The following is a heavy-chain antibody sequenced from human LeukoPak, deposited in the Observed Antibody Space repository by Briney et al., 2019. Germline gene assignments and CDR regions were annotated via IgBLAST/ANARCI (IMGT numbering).Heavy chain of an antibody. CDR2: LNDVGGDA. J-gene: IGHJ4*02. V-gene: IGHV3-23*01. CDR1: GFTFSTYD. CDR3: VKRPSESCASGGCYFES. D-gene: IGHD1-26*01. Sequence: PGGSLRLSCAASGFTFSTYDMAWVRQAPGKGLEWVSSLNDVGGDAYYADSVKGRFTISRDNSKNTLFLQMNSLRAEDTAAYYCVKRPSESCASGGCYFESWGQGTLVTVSP.